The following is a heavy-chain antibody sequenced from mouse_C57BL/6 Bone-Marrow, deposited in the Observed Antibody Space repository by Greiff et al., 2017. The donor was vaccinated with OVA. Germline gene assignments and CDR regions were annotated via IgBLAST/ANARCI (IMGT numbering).Heavy chain of an antibody. V-gene: IGHV5-12*01. CDR3: AREEGYDSWFAY. CDR2: ISNGGGST. CDR1: GFTFSDYY. D-gene: IGHD2-4*01. Sequence: EVQLVESGGGLVQPGGSLKLSCAASGFTFSDYYMYWVRQTPEKRLEWVAYISNGGGSTYYPDTVKGRFTISRDNAKNTLYLQMSRLKSEDTAMYYCAREEGYDSWFAYWGQGTLVTVSA. J-gene: IGHJ3*01.